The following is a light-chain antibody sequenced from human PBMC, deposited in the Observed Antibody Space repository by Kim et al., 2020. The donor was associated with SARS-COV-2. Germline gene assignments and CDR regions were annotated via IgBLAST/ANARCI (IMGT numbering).Light chain of an antibody. V-gene: IGKV1-12*01. CDR1: QGISCW. J-gene: IGKJ4*01. CDR3: QQANSFPLT. Sequence: GFVRDRVTNHLRSSQGISCWLAWEQQKPGKAPKRLIYAASSLQSGVPSRFSGSGSGTDITLTISSLQPEDFASYYCQQANSFPLTFGGGTKVDIK. CDR2: AAS.